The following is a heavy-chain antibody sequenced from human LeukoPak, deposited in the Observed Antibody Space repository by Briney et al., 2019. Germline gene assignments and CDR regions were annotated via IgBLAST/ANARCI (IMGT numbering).Heavy chain of an antibody. CDR2: IKEDGSEK. CDR3: AKDIGYSSSWYDY. Sequence: PGGSLRLSCAASGFTFSTYWMSWVRQAPGKGLEWVANIKEDGSEKYYGDSVKGRFTISRDNAKNSLYLQMNSLRAEDTALYYCAKDIGYSSSWYDYWGQGTLVTVSS. D-gene: IGHD6-13*01. CDR1: GFTFSTYW. V-gene: IGHV3-7*03. J-gene: IGHJ4*02.